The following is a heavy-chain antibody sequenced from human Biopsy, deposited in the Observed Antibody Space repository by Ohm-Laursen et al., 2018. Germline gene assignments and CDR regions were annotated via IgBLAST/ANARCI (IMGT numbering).Heavy chain of an antibody. V-gene: IGHV1-46*01. J-gene: IGHJ4*02. Sequence: ASVKVSCKASGYIFTSYYMHWVRQAPGQGPEWMGMINPSGSTTSYPQIFQGRVTMTRDTSKNTVYMELISLRSADTAVYFCARNTGWYGDLYYFDYWGQGTLVTVSS. D-gene: IGHD6-19*01. CDR3: ARNTGWYGDLYYFDY. CDR1: GYIFTSYY. CDR2: INPSGSTT.